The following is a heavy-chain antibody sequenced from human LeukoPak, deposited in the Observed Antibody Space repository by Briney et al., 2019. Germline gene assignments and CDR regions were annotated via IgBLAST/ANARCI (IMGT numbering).Heavy chain of an antibody. CDR2: IYYSGST. Sequence: SETLSLTCTVSGGSISSYYWSWIRQPPGKGLEWIGYIYYSGSTNYNPSLKSRVTISVDTSKNQFSLKLSSVTAADTAVYYCATDHPVRAFDYWGQGTLVTVSS. V-gene: IGHV4-59*08. J-gene: IGHJ4*02. CDR1: GGSISSYY. CDR3: ATDHPVRAFDY.